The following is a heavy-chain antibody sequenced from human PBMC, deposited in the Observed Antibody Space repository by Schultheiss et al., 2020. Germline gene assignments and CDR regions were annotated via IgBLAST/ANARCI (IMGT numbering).Heavy chain of an antibody. Sequence: SETLSLTCTVSRGSVISTDYYWSWIRQHPGKDLEWIGYISYSGSTNYNPSLKSRVTISVDTSKNQFSLKLSSVTAADTAVYYCARHDETVITTFYFDYWGQGTLVTVSS. D-gene: IGHD3-22*01. J-gene: IGHJ4*02. CDR2: ISYSGST. V-gene: IGHV4-61*08. CDR1: RGSVISTDYY. CDR3: ARHDETVITTFYFDY.